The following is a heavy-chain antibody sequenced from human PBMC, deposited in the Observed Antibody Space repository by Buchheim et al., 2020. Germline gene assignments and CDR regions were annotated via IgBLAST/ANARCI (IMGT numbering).Heavy chain of an antibody. J-gene: IGHJ6*03. CDR3: ARQITMVRGLTVNDYYYMDV. V-gene: IGHV4-39*01. CDR1: GGSISNSDSYY. CDR2: IYYGGST. Sequence: QQQLQESGPGLVKPSETLSLTCTVSGGSISNSDSYYWGWIRQPPGKGLEWIGSIYYGGSTYYNPSLKSRVTISVDTSKNQFSLKLSAVTAADTAVYYCARQITMVRGLTVNDYYYMDVWGKGTT. D-gene: IGHD3-10*01.